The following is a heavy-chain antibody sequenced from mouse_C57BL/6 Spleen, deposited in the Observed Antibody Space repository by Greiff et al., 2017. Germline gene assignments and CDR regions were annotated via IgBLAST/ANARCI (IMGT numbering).Heavy chain of an antibody. CDR1: GYTFTSYW. CDR2: IDPSDSYT. Sequence: QVQLQQPGAELVKPGASVKLSCKASGYTFTSYWMQWVKQRPGQGLEWIGEIDPSDSYTNYNQKFQGKATLTVDTSSRTAYMQLSSLTSEDSAVYYCARGGAYYGNLQAWFAYWGQGTLVTVSA. V-gene: IGHV1-50*01. CDR3: ARGGAYYGNLQAWFAY. D-gene: IGHD2-1*01. J-gene: IGHJ3*01.